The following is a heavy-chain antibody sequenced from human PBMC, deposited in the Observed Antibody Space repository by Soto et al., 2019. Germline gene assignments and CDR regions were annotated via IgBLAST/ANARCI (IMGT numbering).Heavy chain of an antibody. CDR2: ISAYNGNT. V-gene: IGHV1-18*01. CDR1: GYTFTSYG. J-gene: IGHJ3*02. CDR3: ARSLWKQLDPDDAFDI. D-gene: IGHD6-13*01. Sequence: QVQLVQSGAEVKKPGASVKVSCKASGYTFTSYGISWVRQAPGQGLEWMGWISAYNGNTNYAQKLQGRVTMTTDTSTSIAYMELRSLRSDDTAVYYCARSLWKQLDPDDAFDIWGQGTMVTVSS.